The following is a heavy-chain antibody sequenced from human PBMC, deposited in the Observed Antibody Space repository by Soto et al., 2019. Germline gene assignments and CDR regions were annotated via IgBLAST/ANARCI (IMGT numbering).Heavy chain of an antibody. CDR1: GGSIISYY. J-gene: IGHJ4*02. CDR2: IYYSGST. Sequence: PSGTLSLTCTVSGGSIISYYWSWIRQPPGKGLEWIGYIYYSGSTNYNPSLKSRVTISVDTSKNQFSLKLSSVTAADTAVYYCARANQGGQQLVRWGQGTLVTVSS. CDR3: ARANQGGQQLVR. D-gene: IGHD6-13*01. V-gene: IGHV4-59*01.